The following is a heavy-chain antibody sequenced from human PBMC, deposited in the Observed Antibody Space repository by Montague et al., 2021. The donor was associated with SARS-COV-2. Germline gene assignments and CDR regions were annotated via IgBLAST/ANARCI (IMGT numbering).Heavy chain of an antibody. CDR3: ASAFGDYVPLFEH. D-gene: IGHD3-16*01. V-gene: IGHV4-59*01. CDR2: IYYSGST. CDR1: GDSFTNYY. Sequence: SETLSLTCSVSGDSFTNYYWSWIRQPPGKGLEWIGDIYYSGSTHYSPSLKSRVTISIDTSKDQLSLRLKSVTAADTAMYYCASAFGDYVPLFEHWGQGTPVIVSS. J-gene: IGHJ4*02.